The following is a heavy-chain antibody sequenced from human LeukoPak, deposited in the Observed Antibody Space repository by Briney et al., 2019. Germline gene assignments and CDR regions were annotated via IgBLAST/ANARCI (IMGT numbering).Heavy chain of an antibody. CDR2: INSDGSST. CDR3: ARVLYYYDTSDYSLGY. V-gene: IGHV3-74*01. D-gene: IGHD3-22*01. J-gene: IGHJ4*02. CDR1: GFTFSKYW. Sequence: PGGSLRLSCAASGFTFSKYWMHWVRQAPGKGLVWVSLINSDGSSTSYADSVKGRFTISRDNAKNTLYLQMNSLRAEDTAVYYCARVLYYYDTSDYSLGYWGQGILVTVSS.